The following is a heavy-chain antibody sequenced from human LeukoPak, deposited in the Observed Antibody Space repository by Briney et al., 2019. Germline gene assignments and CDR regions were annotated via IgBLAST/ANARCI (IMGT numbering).Heavy chain of an antibody. CDR1: GGSFSGYY. CDR3: ARKGGILWFGELGPYYFDY. V-gene: IGHV4-34*01. Sequence: PSETLSLTCAVYGGSFSGYYWSWIRQPPGKGLEWIGEINHSGSTNYNPSLKSRVTISVDTSKNQFSLKLSSVTAADTAVYYCARKGGILWFGELGPYYFDYWGQGTLVTVSS. CDR2: INHSGST. D-gene: IGHD3-10*01. J-gene: IGHJ4*02.